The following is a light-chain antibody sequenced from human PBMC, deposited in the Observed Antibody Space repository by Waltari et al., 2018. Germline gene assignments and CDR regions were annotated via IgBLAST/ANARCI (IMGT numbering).Light chain of an antibody. CDR3: QQYRHWPLA. J-gene: IGKJ4*01. CDR2: AAS. V-gene: IGKV3-15*01. CDR1: QTIVDN. Sequence: ETVMTQSPATLSVSPGERVTLSCRASQTIVDNLAWYQQRPGQPPRLLIYAASTRATGVPARFSGGGSGTEFTLTICSLQSEDFAVYYCQQYRHWPLAFGGGTKVEI.